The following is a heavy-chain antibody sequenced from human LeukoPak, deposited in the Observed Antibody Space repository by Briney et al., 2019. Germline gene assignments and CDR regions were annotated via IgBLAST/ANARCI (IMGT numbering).Heavy chain of an antibody. V-gene: IGHV3-15*01. CDR3: TTSWFRYYYDSSGYYYFAFDI. CDR2: IKSKTDGGTA. Sequence: GESLEISCAASGFTFSNAWMSWVRQAPGKGLEWVGHIKSKTDGGTADYAAPVKGRFTISRDDSRNTLFLQMNSLKTEDTAVYYCTTSWFRYYYDSSGYYYFAFDIWGQGTMVTVSS. D-gene: IGHD3-22*01. CDR1: GFTFSNAW. J-gene: IGHJ3*02.